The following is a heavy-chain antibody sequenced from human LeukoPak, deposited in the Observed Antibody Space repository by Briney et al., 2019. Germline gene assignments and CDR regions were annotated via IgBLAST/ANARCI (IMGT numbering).Heavy chain of an antibody. D-gene: IGHD3-16*01. J-gene: IGHJ6*04. CDR1: GFTFDDYA. V-gene: IGHV3-43D*04. CDR2: ISWDGGST. Sequence: GGSLRLSCPASGFTFDDYAMHWVRQAPGKGVGWVSLISWDGGSTYYADCVKGRFTISRDNSKNSLYLQMNSLRAEDRALYYFAKGIMHTFGGVNPEYYYGMDVWGNGTTVTVSS. CDR3: AKGIMHTFGGVNPEYYYGMDV.